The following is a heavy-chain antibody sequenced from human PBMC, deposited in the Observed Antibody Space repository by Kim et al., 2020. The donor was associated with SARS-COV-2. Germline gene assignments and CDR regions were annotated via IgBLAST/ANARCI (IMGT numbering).Heavy chain of an antibody. J-gene: IGHJ3*02. CDR1: GFTFDDYA. D-gene: IGHD6-19*01. CDR2: ISWNSGSI. Sequence: GGSLRLSCAASGFTFDDYAMHWVRQAPGKGLEWVSGISWNSGSIGYADSVKGRFTISRDNAKNSLYLQMNSLRAEDTALYYCAKGCRAVAGLDDAFDIWGQGTMVTVSS. CDR3: AKGCRAVAGLDDAFDI. V-gene: IGHV3-9*01.